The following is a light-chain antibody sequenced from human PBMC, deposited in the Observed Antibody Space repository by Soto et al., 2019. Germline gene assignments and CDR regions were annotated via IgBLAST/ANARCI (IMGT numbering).Light chain of an antibody. CDR2: DAS. CDR1: QSVSSY. Sequence: EIVLTQSLATLSLSPGERATLSCRASQSVSSYLAWYQQKPGQAPRLLIYDASTRATGIPSRFSGSGSGTEFTLTISILQSEDFAVYYCQQYNTWPPWTFGQGPKLDIK. V-gene: IGKV3D-15*01. J-gene: IGKJ1*01. CDR3: QQYNTWPPWT.